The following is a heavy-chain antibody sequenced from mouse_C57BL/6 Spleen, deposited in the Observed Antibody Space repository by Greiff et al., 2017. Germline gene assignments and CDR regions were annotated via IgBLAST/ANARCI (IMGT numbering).Heavy chain of an antibody. CDR3: ARGSYYSNSRYAMDY. CDR1: GYAFSSYW. J-gene: IGHJ4*01. Sequence: VQLQQSGAELVKPGASVKISCKASGYAFSSYWMNWVKQRPGQGLEWIGQISPGDGDTNYNGKFKGKATLTADKSSSTAYMQLSSLTSEDSAVYFCARGSYYSNSRYAMDYWVQGTSVTVSS. CDR2: ISPGDGDT. V-gene: IGHV1-80*01. D-gene: IGHD2-5*01.